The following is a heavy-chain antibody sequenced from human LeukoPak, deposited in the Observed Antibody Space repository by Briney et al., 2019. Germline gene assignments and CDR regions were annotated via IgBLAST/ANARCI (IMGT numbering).Heavy chain of an antibody. CDR1: DDSITMYY. CDR2: VDHTGSA. D-gene: IGHD4-11*01. V-gene: IGHV4-59*01. Sequence: SETLSLTCSVSDDSITMYYWTWIRQPPGKGLEWIGYVDHTGSANFNPSLNGRVSISRDTSKNLFSLRLRSVTAADTAVYFCARGRVSSSTWYSTYYYYFYMDVWGKGTTVTVSS. CDR3: ARGRVSSSTWYSTYYYYFYMDV. J-gene: IGHJ6*03.